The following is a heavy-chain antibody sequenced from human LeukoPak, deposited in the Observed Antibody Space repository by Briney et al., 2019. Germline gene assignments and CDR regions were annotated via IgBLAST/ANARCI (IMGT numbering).Heavy chain of an antibody. CDR3: ARDLSYSSSSGVFDY. Sequence: PGWSLRLSCAASGFTFSSYAMHWVRQAPGKGLEWVAVISYVGSNKYYADSVKGRFTISRDNSKNTLYLQMNSLRAEDTAVYYCARDLSYSSSSGVFDYWGQGTLVTASS. D-gene: IGHD6-6*01. J-gene: IGHJ4*02. CDR2: ISYVGSNK. V-gene: IGHV3-30*04. CDR1: GFTFSSYA.